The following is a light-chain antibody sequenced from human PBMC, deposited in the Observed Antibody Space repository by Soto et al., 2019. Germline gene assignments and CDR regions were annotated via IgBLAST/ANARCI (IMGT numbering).Light chain of an antibody. CDR3: SSYTSSNTVV. J-gene: IGLJ2*01. V-gene: IGLV2-14*01. Sequence: QSALTRPASVSGSPGQSITISCTGTSSNIGSYNYVSWYQQHPGKAPKLVIYEISYRPSGISNRFSASKSGNSASLTISGLQGEDEADYYCSSYTSSNTVVFGGGTQLTVL. CDR1: SSNIGSYNY. CDR2: EIS.